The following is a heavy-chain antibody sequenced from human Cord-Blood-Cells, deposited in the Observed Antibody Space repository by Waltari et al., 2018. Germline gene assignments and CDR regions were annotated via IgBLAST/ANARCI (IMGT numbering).Heavy chain of an antibody. Sequence: QVQLQQWGAGLLKPSETLSLTCAVYGGSFSGYSWSWLRQPPGKGLEWIGEVNHSRSTNYNPSLRSRVTRSVDTSKNQFSLKLSSVTAADTAVYYCARFGLLSIAARPYYFDYWGQGTLVTVSS. CDR1: GGSFSGYS. D-gene: IGHD6-6*01. CDR3: ARFGLLSIAARPYYFDY. J-gene: IGHJ4*02. CDR2: VNHSRST. V-gene: IGHV4-34*01.